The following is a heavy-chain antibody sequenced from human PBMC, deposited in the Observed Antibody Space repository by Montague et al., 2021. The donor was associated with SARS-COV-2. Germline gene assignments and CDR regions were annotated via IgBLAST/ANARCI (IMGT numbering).Heavy chain of an antibody. D-gene: IGHD3-3*01. CDR1: GGSISSYY. V-gene: IGHV4-59*01. CDR2: IYYSGST. Sequence: SETLSLTRTVSGGSISSYYWSWIRQPPGKGLEWIGYIYYSGSTNYNPSLKSRVTISVDTSKNQFSLKLSSVTAADTAVYYCARVSGFWSGYYTAVGAFDIWGQGTMVTVSS. J-gene: IGHJ3*02. CDR3: ARVSGFWSGYYTAVGAFDI.